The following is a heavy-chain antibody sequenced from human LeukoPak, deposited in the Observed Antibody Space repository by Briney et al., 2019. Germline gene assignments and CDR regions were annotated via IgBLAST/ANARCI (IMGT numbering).Heavy chain of an antibody. J-gene: IGHJ4*02. Sequence: PSETLSLTCAVYGGSFSGYYWSWIRQHPGKGLEWIGYIYYSGSTYYNPSLKSRVTISVDTSKNQFSLKLSSVTAADTAVYYCARVAAGTFDYWGQGTLVTVSS. CDR3: ARVAAGTFDY. D-gene: IGHD6-13*01. CDR1: GGSFSGYY. V-gene: IGHV4-31*11. CDR2: IYYSGST.